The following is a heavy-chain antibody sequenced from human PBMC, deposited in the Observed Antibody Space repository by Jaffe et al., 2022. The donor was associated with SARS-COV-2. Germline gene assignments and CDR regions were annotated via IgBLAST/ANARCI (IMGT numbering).Heavy chain of an antibody. D-gene: IGHD3-22*01. CDR1: GFTFDDYA. Sequence: EVQLVESGGGLVQPGRSLRLSCAASGFTFDDYAMHWVRQAPGKGLEWVSGISWNSGSIGYADSVKGRFTISRDNAKNSLYLQMNSLRAEDTALYYCAKDTDYYDSSGTGVFDYWGQGTLVTVSS. CDR2: ISWNSGSI. J-gene: IGHJ4*02. V-gene: IGHV3-9*01. CDR3: AKDTDYYDSSGTGVFDY.